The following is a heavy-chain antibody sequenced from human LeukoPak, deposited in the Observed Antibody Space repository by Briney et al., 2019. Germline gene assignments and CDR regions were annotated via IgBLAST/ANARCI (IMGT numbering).Heavy chain of an antibody. CDR2: IDPNKGDT. V-gene: IGHV1-2*06. CDR1: GYTFTAHY. CDR3: ARGAMYAFDY. J-gene: IGHJ4*02. D-gene: IGHD2-8*01. Sequence: GASVKVSCKASGYTFTAHYIHWVRQTPGQGFEVMGLIDPNKGDTNYAQKFLGRVTMTGDTSISTVYMELNSLTSDDTALYYWARGAMYAFDYWGQGTLVTVSS.